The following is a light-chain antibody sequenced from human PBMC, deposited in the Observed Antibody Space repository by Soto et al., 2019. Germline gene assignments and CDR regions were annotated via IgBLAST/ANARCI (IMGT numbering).Light chain of an antibody. CDR3: PQYYTTPQT. J-gene: IGKJ2*01. CDR1: QSLLYGGNDRNY. V-gene: IGKV4-1*01. Sequence: DIVMTQSPDSLAVSLGERATIDCKSSQSLLYGGNDRNYLAWYQHKPGQSPKLIMYWASTREAGVPDRFSGSGSGTHFTLTISSLQAEDVAVYYCPQYYTTPQTFGQGTKLEIK. CDR2: WAS.